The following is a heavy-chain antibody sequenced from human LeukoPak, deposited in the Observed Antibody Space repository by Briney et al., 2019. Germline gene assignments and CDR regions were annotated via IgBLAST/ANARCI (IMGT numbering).Heavy chain of an antibody. CDR3: ARESHDALDL. V-gene: IGHV3-30*04. CDR2: ISVDGKNK. J-gene: IGHJ3*01. CDR1: GFSISGDA. Sequence: GGSLRLSCTASGFSISGDAMHWVRQAPGKGLQWVADISVDGKNKYYADSVKGRFTISRDNSKNTLYLQMNSLRTDYTALFYCARESHDALDLWGQGTLVTVSS.